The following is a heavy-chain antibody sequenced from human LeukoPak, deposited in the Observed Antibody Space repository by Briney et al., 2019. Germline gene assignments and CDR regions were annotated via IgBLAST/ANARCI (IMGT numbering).Heavy chain of an antibody. CDR3: ANTEYQRLGTDY. CDR2: ISGDSRTI. J-gene: IGHJ4*02. D-gene: IGHD2-2*01. Sequence: GGSLRLSCAASGFTFSDYYMSWLRQAPGKALVWVSYISGDSRTIYYADSVKGRFTISRDNAKKSLYLQMNSLRTEDTAVYYCANTEYQRLGTDYWGQGTLVTVSS. CDR1: GFTFSDYY. V-gene: IGHV3-11*04.